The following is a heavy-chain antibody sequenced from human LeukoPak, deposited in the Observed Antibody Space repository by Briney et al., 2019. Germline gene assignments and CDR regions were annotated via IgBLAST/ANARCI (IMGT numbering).Heavy chain of an antibody. J-gene: IGHJ4*02. D-gene: IGHD3-10*01. CDR1: GFTFSSFA. Sequence: GGSLRLSCAASGFTFSSFAMNWVRQAPGKGLEWVSTMSGDATSTYYADSVKGRFTISRDNSKNTLYLQMNSLRAEDTAVYYCARGGLYYPDYWGQGTLVTVSS. V-gene: IGHV3-23*01. CDR3: ARGGLYYPDY. CDR2: MSGDATST.